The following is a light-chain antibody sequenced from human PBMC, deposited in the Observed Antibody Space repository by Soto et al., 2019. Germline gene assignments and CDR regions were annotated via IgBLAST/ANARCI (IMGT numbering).Light chain of an antibody. CDR3: MQGTHWPPWT. J-gene: IGKJ1*01. Sequence: DVVMTQSPLSLTVTLVQAASISCRSSQGLVHSDRNTYLSWFQLRPGQSPRRLIYKVSNRDSGVPERFSGSGSGTDFTLKISGVEAEDVGVYYCMQGTHWPPWTGGQGSKVEIK. CDR1: QGLVHSDRNTY. V-gene: IGKV2-30*02. CDR2: KVS.